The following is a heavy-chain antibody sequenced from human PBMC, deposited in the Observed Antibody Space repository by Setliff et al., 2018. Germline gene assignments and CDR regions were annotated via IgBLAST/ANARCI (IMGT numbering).Heavy chain of an antibody. CDR2: TIPIFGTT. J-gene: IGHJ6*03. Sequence: SVKVSCKASGGTFSSYGISWVRQAPGQGLEWMGGTIPIFGTTNYARKFQGRVTIITDESTSTAYMQLSSLGSEDTAVYYCVREGVDSRSSTDYRYYMDVWGKGTTVTVSS. CDR3: VREGVDSRSSTDYRYYMDV. D-gene: IGHD3-22*01. V-gene: IGHV1-69*05. CDR1: GGTFSSYG.